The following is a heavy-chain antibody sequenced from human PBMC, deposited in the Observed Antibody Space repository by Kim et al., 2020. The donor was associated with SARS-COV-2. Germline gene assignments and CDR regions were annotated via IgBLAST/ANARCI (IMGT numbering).Heavy chain of an antibody. CDR3: AKDITMVRESYGMDV. J-gene: IGHJ6*02. Sequence: SLRLSCAASGFTFDDYAMHWVRQAPGKGLEWVSGISWNSGTIGYADSVKGRFTISRDNAKNSLYLQMNSLRAEDTALYYCAKDITMVRESYGMDVWGQGTTVTVSS. CDR2: ISWNSGTI. D-gene: IGHD3-10*01. CDR1: GFTFDDYA. V-gene: IGHV3-9*01.